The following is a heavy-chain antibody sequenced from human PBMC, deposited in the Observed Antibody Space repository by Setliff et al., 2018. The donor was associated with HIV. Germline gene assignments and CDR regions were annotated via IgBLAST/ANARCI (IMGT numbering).Heavy chain of an antibody. J-gene: IGHJ4*02. CDR1: GFTFDRYW. CDR2: VSSDGSSK. D-gene: IGHD5-12*01. CDR3: HSGYDTEEQSYFDY. Sequence: GGSLRLSCAASGFTFDRYWMHWVRQATGKGLVWVSRVSSDGSSKTYADSVKDRFTISRDNAKNILYLQMNTLRAEDTGVYYCHSGYDTEEQSYFDYWGQGTLVTVSS. V-gene: IGHV3-74*01.